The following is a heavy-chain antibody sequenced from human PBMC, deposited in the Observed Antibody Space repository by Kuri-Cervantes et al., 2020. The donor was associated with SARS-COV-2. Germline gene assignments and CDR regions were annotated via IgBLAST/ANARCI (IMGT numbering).Heavy chain of an antibody. V-gene: IGHV5-51*01. D-gene: IGHD2-21*01. J-gene: IGHJ6*03. CDR2: IYPGDSDT. CDR3: ARVAGEGPIYYYYMDV. CDR1: GYSFTSYW. Sequence: KVSCKGSGYSFTSYWIGWVRQMPGKGLEWMGIIYPGDSDTRYSPSFQGQVTISADKSISTAYLQWNSLRGDDTAVYYCARVAGEGPIYYYYMDVWGRGTTVTVSS.